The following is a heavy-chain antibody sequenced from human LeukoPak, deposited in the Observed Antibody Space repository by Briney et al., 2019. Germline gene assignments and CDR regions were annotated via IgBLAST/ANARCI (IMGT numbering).Heavy chain of an antibody. CDR2: ISAYNGNT. V-gene: IGHV1-18*01. J-gene: IGHJ6*03. D-gene: IGHD6-6*01. CDR3: AGGGIAARSPYYMDV. Sequence: ASVKVSCKASGYTFTSYGISWVRQAPGQGLEWMGWISAYNGNTNYAQKLQGRVTMTTDTSTSTAYMELRSLRSDDTAVYYCAGGGIAARSPYYMDVWGKGTTVTVSS. CDR1: GYTFTSYG.